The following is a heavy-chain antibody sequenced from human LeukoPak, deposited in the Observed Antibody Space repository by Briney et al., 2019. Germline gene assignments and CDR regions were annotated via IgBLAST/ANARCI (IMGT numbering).Heavy chain of an antibody. CDR3: AKVRYGIAVAGLEDY. D-gene: IGHD6-19*01. V-gene: IGHV3-23*01. Sequence: GGSLRLSCAASGFTFSSYAMSWVRQAPGKGLEWGSAISGSGGSTYYADSVKGRFTISRDNSKNTLYLQMNSLRAEDTAVYYCAKVRYGIAVAGLEDYWGQGTLVTVSS. J-gene: IGHJ4*02. CDR1: GFTFSSYA. CDR2: ISGSGGST.